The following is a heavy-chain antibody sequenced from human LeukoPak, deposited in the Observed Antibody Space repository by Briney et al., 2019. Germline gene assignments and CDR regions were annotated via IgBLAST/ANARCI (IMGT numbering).Heavy chain of an antibody. CDR3: AGSDTIGYLPREWDYWYFDR. J-gene: IGHJ2*01. Sequence: GGSLRLSCAASGFTFSSYAVSWVRQAPGKGLEWVSAISGSGGSTYYADTVKGRFTISRDNSKNTLYLQMNSLRAEDTAVYYCAGSDTIGYLPREWDYWYFDRWGRGTLVTVSS. V-gene: IGHV3-23*01. D-gene: IGHD3-22*01. CDR2: ISGSGGST. CDR1: GFTFSSYA.